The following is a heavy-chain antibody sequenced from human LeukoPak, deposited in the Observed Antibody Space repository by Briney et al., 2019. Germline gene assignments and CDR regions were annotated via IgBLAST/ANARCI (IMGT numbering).Heavy chain of an antibody. D-gene: IGHD2-21*02. CDR3: ARGPAYCGGDCYSPFDY. V-gene: IGHV3-48*03. CDR1: GFTFSSYE. CDR2: ISSSGSTI. J-gene: IGHJ4*02. Sequence: PGGSLRLPCAASGFTFSSYEMNWVRQAPGKGLEWVSYISSSGSTIYYADSVKGRFTISRDNAKNSLYLQMNSLRAEDTAVYYCARGPAYCGGDCYSPFDYWGQGTLVTVSS.